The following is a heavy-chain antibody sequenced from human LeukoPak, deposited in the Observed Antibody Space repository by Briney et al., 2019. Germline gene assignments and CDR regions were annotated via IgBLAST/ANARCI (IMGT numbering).Heavy chain of an antibody. D-gene: IGHD2-15*01. J-gene: IGHJ3*02. CDR3: ARPSNSGDASLDAFDI. CDR2: INSDGSRT. CDR1: GFTFSRNW. Sequence: GGSLRLSCAASGFTFSRNWMHWVRQAPGKGLVWVSRINSDGSRTSYADSVKGRFTISRDNTKNTMYLQMNSLRAEDTAVYYCARPSNSGDASLDAFDIWGQGTMVTVSS. V-gene: IGHV3-74*01.